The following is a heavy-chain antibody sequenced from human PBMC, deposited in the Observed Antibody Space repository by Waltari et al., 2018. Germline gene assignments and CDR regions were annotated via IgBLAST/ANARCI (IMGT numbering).Heavy chain of an antibody. Sequence: QVQLQESGPGLVKPSQTLSLTCTVSGGSIRRGSYYWSWIRQPAGKGLEWIGRIYTSGITNYNPALKSRVTISVDTAKNQFSLKLSSGTAADTAVYYCARGLLAAAHYYYYGMDVWGQGTTVTVSS. J-gene: IGHJ6*02. CDR2: IYTSGIT. V-gene: IGHV4-61*02. CDR1: GGSIRRGSYY. D-gene: IGHD6-13*01. CDR3: ARGLLAAAHYYYYGMDV.